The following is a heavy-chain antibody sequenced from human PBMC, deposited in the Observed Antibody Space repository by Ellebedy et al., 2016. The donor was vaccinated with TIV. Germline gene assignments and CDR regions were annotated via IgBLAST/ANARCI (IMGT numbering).Heavy chain of an antibody. CDR3: VRENKDYYYYSMDV. CDR2: IRYDGNNK. V-gene: IGHV3-33*01. CDR1: GFTFSNYG. Sequence: PGGSLRLSCVASGFTFSNYGMHWVRQAPGKGLEWVAVIRYDGNNKYYADSVTGRFTISRDNSKKTLYLQTSSLRAEDTAIYYCVRENKDYYYYSMDVWGQGTTVTVSS. J-gene: IGHJ6*02.